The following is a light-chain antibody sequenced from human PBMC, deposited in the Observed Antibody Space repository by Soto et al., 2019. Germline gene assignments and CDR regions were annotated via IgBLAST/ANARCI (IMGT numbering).Light chain of an antibody. CDR1: QTISNW. V-gene: IGKV1-5*01. CDR3: QQYNSYWRT. J-gene: IGKJ1*01. CDR2: DAS. Sequence: DIQMTQSPSTLSASVGDRVTITCRASQTISNWLAWYQQKPGKAPKLLIYDASSLESEVPSRFSGSGSGTEFTLTISSLQPDDFATYYCQQYNSYWRTFGQGTKVDIK.